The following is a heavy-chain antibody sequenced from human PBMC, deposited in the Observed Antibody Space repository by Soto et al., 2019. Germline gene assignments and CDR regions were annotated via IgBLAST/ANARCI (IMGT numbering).Heavy chain of an antibody. Sequence: EVQVLEFGGGLVQPGGSLRLSCAASGFTFSSYDMNWVRQAPGKGLEWVSGVSASGSITSYADSAKGRFTISRDNAKNTVFLQMTGLRAEDRAVYFCAKGDCSGGRCYRGFDYWGQGTLVTVSS. V-gene: IGHV3-23*01. J-gene: IGHJ4*02. CDR3: AKGDCSGGRCYRGFDY. CDR1: GFTFSSYD. D-gene: IGHD2-15*01. CDR2: VSASGSIT.